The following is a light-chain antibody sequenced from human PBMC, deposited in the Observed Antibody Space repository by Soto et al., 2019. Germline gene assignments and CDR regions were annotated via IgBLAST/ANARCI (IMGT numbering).Light chain of an antibody. CDR3: TSYTSARIRV. CDR1: SSDIGGYNS. CDR2: DVS. V-gene: IGLV2-14*01. J-gene: IGLJ2*01. Sequence: QSALTQPASVSASPGQSITISCTGTSSDIGGYNSVSWYQQHPGEAPQLMIYDVSYRPSGISSRFSGSKSGNTASLTISGLQAEDEADYYCTSYTSARIRVFGGGTMLTVL.